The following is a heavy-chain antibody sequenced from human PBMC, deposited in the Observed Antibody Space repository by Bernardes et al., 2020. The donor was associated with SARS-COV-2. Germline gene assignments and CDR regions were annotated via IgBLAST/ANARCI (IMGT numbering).Heavy chain of an antibody. V-gene: IGHV3-33*08. CDR1: GFTFTNYG. D-gene: IGHD2-15*01. J-gene: IGHJ5*02. Sequence: GGSLRLSCAASGFTFTNYGMHWVRQAPGKGLEWVAVIWYDGTNKYYADSVKGRFTISRDNSKNTLYLQMNSLRAEDTAVYYCARDRVSGGGKISVLDPWGQGTLVTVSS. CDR2: IWYDGTNK. CDR3: ARDRVSGGGKISVLDP.